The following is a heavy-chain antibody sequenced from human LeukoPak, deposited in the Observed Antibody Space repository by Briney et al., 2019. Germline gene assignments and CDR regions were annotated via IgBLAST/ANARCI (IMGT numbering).Heavy chain of an antibody. CDR3: AKAGSIRFDY. CDR1: GCTFTNYA. Sequence: GGSLRLSCAASGCTFTNYAMSWVRQAPGKGLEWVSGLSGSGNDTYYADSVKGRFTISRDNSKNTLWLQMRTLGAEDTAVYYCAKAGSIRFDYWGQGTLVTVSS. J-gene: IGHJ4*02. CDR2: LSGSGNDT. D-gene: IGHD1-26*01. V-gene: IGHV3-23*01.